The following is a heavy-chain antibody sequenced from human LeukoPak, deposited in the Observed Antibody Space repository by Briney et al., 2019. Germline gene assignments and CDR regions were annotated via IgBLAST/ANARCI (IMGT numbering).Heavy chain of an antibody. CDR2: IYYSGST. V-gene: IGHV4-30-4*01. D-gene: IGHD3-3*01. CDR1: GGSISSGDYY. CDR3: AREYYDFWSGPRVDY. J-gene: IGHJ4*02. Sequence: SETLSLTCTVSGGSISSGDYYWSWIRQPPGKGLEWIGYIYYSGSTYYNPSLKSRVTISVDTSKNQFSLKLSSVTAADTAVYYCAREYYDFWSGPRVDYWGQGTLVTVSS.